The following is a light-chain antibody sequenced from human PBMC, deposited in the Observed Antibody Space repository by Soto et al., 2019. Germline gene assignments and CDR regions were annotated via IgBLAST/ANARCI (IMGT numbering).Light chain of an antibody. CDR2: DVS. J-gene: IGLJ1*01. V-gene: IGLV2-11*01. CDR3: CSYAGSYTFGV. CDR1: SSDVGGYNY. Sequence: QSGLTQPLSVSGSPGQSVTISCTGTSSDVGGYNYVSWYQQHPGKAPKLMIYDVSKRPSGVPDRFSGSKSGNTASLTISGLQAEDEADYYCCSYAGSYTFGVFGTGTKVTVL.